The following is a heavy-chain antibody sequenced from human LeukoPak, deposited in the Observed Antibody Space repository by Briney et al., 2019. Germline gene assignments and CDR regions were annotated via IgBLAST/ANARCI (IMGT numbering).Heavy chain of an antibody. CDR2: IYYSGST. D-gene: IGHD3-22*01. V-gene: IGHV4-59*08. CDR3: ARHDSYWYFDL. J-gene: IGHJ2*01. Sequence: SEALSLTCTISGGSISSYYWSWMRQPPGKGLEWIGYIYYSGSTNYNPSLKSRVTISVDTSKNQFSLKLSSVTAADTAVYYCARHDSYWYFDLWGRGTLVTVSS. CDR1: GGSISSYY.